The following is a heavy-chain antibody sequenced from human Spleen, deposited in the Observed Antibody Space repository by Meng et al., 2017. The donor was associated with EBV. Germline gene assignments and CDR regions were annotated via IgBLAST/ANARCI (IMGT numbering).Heavy chain of an antibody. J-gene: IGHJ4*02. D-gene: IGHD5-18*01. CDR3: ARKYSYGPEVDY. CDR1: GGSSSGSD. Sequence: GQLQQWGAGLLKPSETLSLPCAVYGGSSSGSDWSWIRQPPGKGLEWIGEINLGGNTNYNPSLKSRVSISVDTSKNQFSLKLRSVTAADTAVYYCARKYSYGPEVDYWGQGTLVTVSS. V-gene: IGHV4-34*02. CDR2: INLGGNT.